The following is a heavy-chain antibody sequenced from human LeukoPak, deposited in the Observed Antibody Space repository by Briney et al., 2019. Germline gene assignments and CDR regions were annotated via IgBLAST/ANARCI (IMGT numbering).Heavy chain of an antibody. J-gene: IGHJ4*02. CDR3: ASASGSYYPLDY. CDR2: ISGSGGST. CDR1: GFTFSSYS. D-gene: IGHD1-26*01. V-gene: IGHV3-23*01. Sequence: PGGSLRLSCAASGFTFSSYSMIWVRQAPGKGLQWVSGISGSGGSTYYADSVKGRFTISRDNSKNTLYLQMNSLRAEDTAVYYCASASGSYYPLDYWGQGTLVTVSS.